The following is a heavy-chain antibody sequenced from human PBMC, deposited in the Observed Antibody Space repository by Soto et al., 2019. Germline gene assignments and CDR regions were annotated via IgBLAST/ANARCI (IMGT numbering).Heavy chain of an antibody. D-gene: IGHD6-13*01. CDR1: VFTFRSDW. J-gene: IGHJ5*02. CDR3: ARKTPRYSSSWDDFNWFDP. Sequence: GGSLRRSGAASVFTFRSDWISWVRHAPGVWIEWVANIKQDGSEKYDVDSVKGRFTISRDNAKNSLYLQMNSLRAEDTAVYYCARKTPRYSSSWDDFNWFDPWGQGTLVTVSS. CDR2: IKQDGSEK. V-gene: IGHV3-7*01.